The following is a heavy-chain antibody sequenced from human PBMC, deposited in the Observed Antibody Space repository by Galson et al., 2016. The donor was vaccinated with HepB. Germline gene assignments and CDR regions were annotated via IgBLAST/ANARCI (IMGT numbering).Heavy chain of an antibody. V-gene: IGHV4-59*11. J-gene: IGHJ3*02. CDR2: IYYTGHT. Sequence: TLSLTCTVSGGSIVSHYWSWIRQPPGKGLEWLGYIYYTGHTNYSPSLKSRVTISVDMSKNQFSLKLNSVTAADTAVYYCASDPLHLQAFDMWGQGTIVTVSS. CDR1: GGSIVSHY. CDR3: ASDPLHLQAFDM.